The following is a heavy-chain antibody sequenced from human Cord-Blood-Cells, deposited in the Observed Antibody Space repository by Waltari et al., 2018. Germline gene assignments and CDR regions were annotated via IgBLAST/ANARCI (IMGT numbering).Heavy chain of an antibody. D-gene: IGHD2-2*01. J-gene: IGHJ4*02. CDR3: ARDKCSTSCYYFDY. CDR1: GLTSRSYA. Sequence: QVQLVQSGVEVKKSGPSVKVSCEASGLTSRSYALSWVRQGPGQGLEWLGGISRIFGTANDAQKCQGRVTSTADESTSTAYMEMSSVRSEDTAVYYCARDKCSTSCYYFDYWGQGTLVTVSS. CDR2: ISRIFGTA. V-gene: IGHV1-69*01.